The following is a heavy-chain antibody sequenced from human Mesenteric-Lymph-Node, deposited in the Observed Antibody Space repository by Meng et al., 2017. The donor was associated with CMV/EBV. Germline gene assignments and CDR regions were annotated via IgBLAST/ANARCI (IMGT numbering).Heavy chain of an antibody. V-gene: IGHV3-43D*03. CDR3: AGHYCSGGSCYFDQ. CDR2: ISWDGANT. J-gene: IGHJ4*02. D-gene: IGHD2-15*01. CDR1: GFTFDDYA. Sequence: GGSLRLSCAVSGFTFDDYAMHWVRQAPGKGLEWVSLISWDGANTYYADSVKGRFTISRDISKNTVYLQMNSLRAEDTAVYYCAGHYCSGGSCYFDQWGQGTLVTVSS.